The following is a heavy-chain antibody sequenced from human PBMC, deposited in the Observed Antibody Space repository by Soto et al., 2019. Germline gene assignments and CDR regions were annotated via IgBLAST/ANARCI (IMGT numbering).Heavy chain of an antibody. CDR3: ARGHGAIRGALDV. J-gene: IGHJ6*02. D-gene: IGHD1-26*01. Sequence: QVQLVQSGAEVKKPGASVKVSCKASGYRFETYAMTCVRQATGQGLEWMGWISAYSVDTYSAQKFQDRLTMTKDTSAGTAYMELRSLTSDDTAVYYCARGHGAIRGALDVWGQGTTVTVSS. CDR1: GYRFETYA. V-gene: IGHV1-18*01. CDR2: ISAYSVDT.